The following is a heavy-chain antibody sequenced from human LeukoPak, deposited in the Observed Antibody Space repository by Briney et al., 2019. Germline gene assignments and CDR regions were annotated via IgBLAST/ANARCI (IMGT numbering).Heavy chain of an antibody. Sequence: GGSLRLSCAVSGFTFVNYAMTWVRQAPGKGLEWVSAISGSGGSTYYTDSVKGRFTISRDNSKNTLYLQMNSLRAEDTAVYYCARDPPGIAASGTGGWGQGTLVTVSS. CDR3: ARDPPGIAASGTGG. J-gene: IGHJ4*02. V-gene: IGHV3-23*01. CDR1: GFTFVNYA. CDR2: ISGSGGST. D-gene: IGHD6-13*01.